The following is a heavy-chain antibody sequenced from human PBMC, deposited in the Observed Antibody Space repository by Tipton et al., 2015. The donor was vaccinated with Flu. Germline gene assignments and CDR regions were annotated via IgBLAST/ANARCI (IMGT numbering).Heavy chain of an antibody. Sequence: TLSLTCTVSGGSISTGDYYWIWIRQHPGEGLEWIVYTSNTGSTFYNPPLKSRVTTSLDTSKNQFSLKVSSVTVADTAVYYCARRGYGSYAPIDYWGQGTLVSVSS. J-gene: IGHJ4*02. CDR1: GGSISTGDYY. CDR3: ARRGYGSYAPIDY. V-gene: IGHV4-31*03. D-gene: IGHD3-10*01. CDR2: TSNTGST.